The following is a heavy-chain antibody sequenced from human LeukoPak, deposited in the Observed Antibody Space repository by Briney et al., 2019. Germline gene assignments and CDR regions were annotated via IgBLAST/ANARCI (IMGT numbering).Heavy chain of an antibody. V-gene: IGHV4-34*01. CDR2: INHSGST. Sequence: KPSETLSLTCAVYGGSFSGYYWSWIRQPPGKGLEWIGGINHSGSTNYNPSLKSRVTISVDTSKNQFSLKLSSVTAADTAVYYCARVSRGNYAIHYYYYYYMDVWGKGTTVTVSS. CDR1: GGSFSGYY. D-gene: IGHD1-7*01. J-gene: IGHJ6*03. CDR3: ARVSRGNYAIHYYYYYYMDV.